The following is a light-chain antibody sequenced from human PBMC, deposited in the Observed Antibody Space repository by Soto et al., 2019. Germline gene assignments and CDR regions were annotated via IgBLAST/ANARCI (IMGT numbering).Light chain of an antibody. CDR2: NNN. J-gene: IGLJ2*01. CDR1: SSNIRSNT. V-gene: IGLV1-44*01. Sequence: QSVLTQPPSASGTPGQRVTISCSGSSSNIRSNTVNWYPQLPGTAHKLLIYNNNHRPSGVPDRLSGSKSGTTASLAISWLQSGDEADYYCAAWDASLNGVLFGGGTLLTVL. CDR3: AAWDASLNGVL.